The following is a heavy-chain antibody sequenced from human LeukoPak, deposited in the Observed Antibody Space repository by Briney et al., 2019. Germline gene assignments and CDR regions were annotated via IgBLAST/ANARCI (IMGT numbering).Heavy chain of an antibody. V-gene: IGHV3-66*01. D-gene: IGHD5-18*01. CDR2: IYSGGTT. Sequence: GGSLSLSCAASGFTVSTNYMSWIRQAPGKGLEWVSVIYSGGTTYYADSVKGRFTISRDNSKNTLYLQVNSLRAEDTAVYYCARGYSSGYHYFDLWGQGTLVTVSS. CDR3: ARGYSSGYHYFDL. J-gene: IGHJ4*02. CDR1: GFTVSTNY.